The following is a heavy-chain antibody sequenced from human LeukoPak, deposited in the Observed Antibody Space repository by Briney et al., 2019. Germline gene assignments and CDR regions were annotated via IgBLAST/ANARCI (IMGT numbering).Heavy chain of an antibody. CDR1: GFTFSSYA. CDR3: ARDLAAADYYYYYYMDV. V-gene: IGHV3-23*01. D-gene: IGHD6-13*01. J-gene: IGHJ6*03. CDR2: IRVSGST. Sequence: PGGSLRLSCTTSGFTFSSYALSWVRQAPGKGLEWVSGIRVSGSTYYPDSVTGRFTISRDNSENTLYLQMSGPRAEDTAIYYCARDLAAADYYYYYYMDVWGKGTTVIVSS.